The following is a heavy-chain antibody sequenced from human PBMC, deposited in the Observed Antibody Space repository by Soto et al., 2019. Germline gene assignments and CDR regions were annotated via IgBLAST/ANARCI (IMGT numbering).Heavy chain of an antibody. CDR2: MNIYGGGT. J-gene: IGHJ4*02. CDR3: ARALYYYDNSGLAF. D-gene: IGHD3-22*01. V-gene: IGHV1-18*01. CDR1: GYTFTSYG. Sequence: QVHLEQSGPEVKKPGASVKVSCKASGYTFTSYGISWVRLAPGQGLEWMGWMNIYGGGTNYAQKYQDRVTMTRYTSTNTVYLEMRSLTSDDTAIYYCARALYYYDNSGLAFWGQGTLVPVSS.